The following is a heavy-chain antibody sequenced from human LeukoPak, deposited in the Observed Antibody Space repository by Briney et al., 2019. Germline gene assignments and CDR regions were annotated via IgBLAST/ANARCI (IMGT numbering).Heavy chain of an antibody. CDR3: ARDSKPSRYCSGGSCSGWFDP. CDR1: GFTFSSYA. J-gene: IGHJ5*02. V-gene: IGHV3-64*01. Sequence: GGSLRLSCAASGFTFSSYAMHWVRQAPGKGLEYVSAISSNGGSTYYANSVKGRFTISRDNSKNTLYLQMGSLRAEDMAVYYCARDSKPSRYCSGGSCSGWFDPWGQGTLVTVSS. D-gene: IGHD2-15*01. CDR2: ISSNGGST.